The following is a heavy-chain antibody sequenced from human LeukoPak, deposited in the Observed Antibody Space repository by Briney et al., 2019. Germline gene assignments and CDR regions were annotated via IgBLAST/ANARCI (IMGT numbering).Heavy chain of an antibody. CDR1: GYSISSGYY. D-gene: IGHD3-10*01. CDR3: ARDLLTMVRGVITRGGDY. V-gene: IGHV4-38-2*02. Sequence: SETLSLTCTVSGYSISSGYYWGWIRQPPGKGLEWIGSIYHSGSTYYNPSLKSRVTISVDTSKTQFSLKLSSVTAADTAVYYCARDLLTMVRGVITRGGDYWGQGTLVTVSS. CDR2: IYHSGST. J-gene: IGHJ4*02.